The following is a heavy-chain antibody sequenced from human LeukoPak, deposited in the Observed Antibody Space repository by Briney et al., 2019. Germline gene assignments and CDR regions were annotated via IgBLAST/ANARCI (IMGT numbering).Heavy chain of an antibody. CDR3: ARLIGSVDTAVDY. J-gene: IGHJ4*02. D-gene: IGHD5-18*01. CDR1: GLTFSSYA. V-gene: IGHV3-23*01. CDR2: ISGSGGST. Sequence: GGSLTLSCAASGLTFSSYAMSWVRQAPGKGLEWVSGISGSGGSTEYADSVKGRFTISRDNSKNTLYLQMNSLSAEDTAVYYRARLIGSVDTAVDYWGQGTLVTVST.